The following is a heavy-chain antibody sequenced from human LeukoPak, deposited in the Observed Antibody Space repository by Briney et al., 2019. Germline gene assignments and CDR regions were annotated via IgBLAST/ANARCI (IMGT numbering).Heavy chain of an antibody. CDR2: IRYDGSNK. Sequence: GGSLRPSSPLDGFTPGNICTDCVRQAPGKGLEWVAFIRYDGSNKYYADSVKGRFTISRDNSQNTVYLQLNSRGGEDTAVYYCEEDTQYHLRTETLNWFDLWGKGTTVTVSS. D-gene: IGHD2-2*01. V-gene: IGHV3-30*02. J-gene: IGHJ6*04. CDR3: EEDTQYHLRTETLNWFDL. CDR1: GFTPGNIC.